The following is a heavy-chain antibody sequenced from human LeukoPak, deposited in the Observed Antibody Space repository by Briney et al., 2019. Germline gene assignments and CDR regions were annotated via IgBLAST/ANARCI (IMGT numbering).Heavy chain of an antibody. CDR1: GGSISSYY. J-gene: IGHJ6*02. V-gene: IGHV4-39*01. CDR3: ARHVPGRLGHYDFWMLRRNGMDV. CDR2: IYYSGST. D-gene: IGHD3-3*01. Sequence: SETLSLTCTVSGGSISSYYWGWIRQPPGKGLEWIGSIYYSGSTYYNPSLKSRVTISVDTSKNQFSLKLSSVTAADTAVYYCARHVPGRLGHYDFWMLRRNGMDVWGQGTTVTVSS.